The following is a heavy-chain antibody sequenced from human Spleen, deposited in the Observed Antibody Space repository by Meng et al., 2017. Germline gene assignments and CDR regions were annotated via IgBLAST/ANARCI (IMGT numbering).Heavy chain of an antibody. CDR2: IYYSGTT. V-gene: IGHV4-31*03. CDR3: ARGRGRGSPNWFDA. CDR1: GGSISTSSYY. D-gene: IGHD3-10*01. J-gene: IGHJ5*01. Sequence: QLRGWGPGLGKPSQTLSLTRTVSGGSISTSSYYWTWIRQLPGKGLECIGYIYYSGTTNYKPSLKRRITISVDTAKNQFSLKLNSVTAADTAVYYCARGRGRGSPNWFDAWGHGTLVTVSS.